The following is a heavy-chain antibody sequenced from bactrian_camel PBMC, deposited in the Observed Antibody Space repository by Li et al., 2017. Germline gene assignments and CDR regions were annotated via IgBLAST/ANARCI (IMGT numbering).Heavy chain of an antibody. CDR1: AWNYGSAC. J-gene: IGHJ4*01. CDR3: AAAHYTVIRTPVIAPLEEYEYNY. V-gene: IGHV3S53*01. Sequence: QLVESGGGSVQAGGSLRLSCAVSAWNYGSACLSWCRQAPGKEREGVAAIDSGSDRRTTYADFVKGRFAISRDNTKTTVYLQMNSLKPEDTGIYYCAAAHYTVIRTPVIAPLEEYEYNYWGQGTQVTVS. D-gene: IGHD6*01. CDR2: IDSGSDRRT.